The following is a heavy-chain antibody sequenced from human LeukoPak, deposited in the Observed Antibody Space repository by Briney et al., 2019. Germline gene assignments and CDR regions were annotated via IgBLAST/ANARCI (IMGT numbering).Heavy chain of an antibody. CDR1: GFTFSNYA. CDR2: ITGSGGTT. CDR3: ARGKGFDY. J-gene: IGHJ4*02. V-gene: IGHV3-64*01. Sequence: PGGSLRLSCAAPGFTFSNYAMHWVRQAPGKGLEYVSAITGSGGTTYYANSVKGRFTISRDNSKNTLHLQMGSLRAEDMAVYYCARGKGFDYWGQGTLVTVSS.